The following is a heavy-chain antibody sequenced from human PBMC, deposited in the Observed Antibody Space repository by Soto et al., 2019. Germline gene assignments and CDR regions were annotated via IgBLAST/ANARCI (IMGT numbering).Heavy chain of an antibody. D-gene: IGHD2-2*01. J-gene: IGHJ3*02. CDR3: ASVHCSSTSCPPKADAFDI. V-gene: IGHV1-8*01. CDR2: MNPNSGNT. Sequence: ASVKVSCKASGYTFTSYDINWVRQATGHGLEWMGWMNPNSGNTGYAQKFQGRVTMTRNTSISTAYMELSSLRSEDTAVYYCASVHCSSTSCPPKADAFDIWGQGTMVTVSS. CDR1: GYTFTSYD.